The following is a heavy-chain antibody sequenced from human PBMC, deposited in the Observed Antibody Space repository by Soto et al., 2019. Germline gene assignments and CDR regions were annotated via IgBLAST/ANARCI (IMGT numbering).Heavy chain of an antibody. D-gene: IGHD3-22*01. V-gene: IGHV3-33*01. Sequence: QVQLVESGGGVVQPGRSLRLSCAASGFTFSSYGMHWVRQAPGKGLEWVAVIWYDGSNKYYADSVKGRFTISRDNSKNTLYLQMNSLRAEDTAVYYCARERNDSSGYYLDYFDYWGQGTLVTVSS. J-gene: IGHJ4*02. CDR1: GFTFSSYG. CDR2: IWYDGSNK. CDR3: ARERNDSSGYYLDYFDY.